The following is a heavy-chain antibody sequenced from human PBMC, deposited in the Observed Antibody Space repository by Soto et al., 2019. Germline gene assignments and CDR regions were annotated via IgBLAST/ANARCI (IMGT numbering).Heavy chain of an antibody. CDR3: ARGNRITMVRGDPRGYMDV. CDR2: INHSGST. CDR1: GGSLSGYY. D-gene: IGHD3-10*01. Sequence: SETLSLTCAVYGGSLSGYYWSWIRQPPGKGLEWIGEINHSGSTNYNPSLKSRVTISVDTSKNQFSLKLSSVTAADTAVYYCARGNRITMVRGDPRGYMDVWGKGTTVTVSS. V-gene: IGHV4-34*01. J-gene: IGHJ6*03.